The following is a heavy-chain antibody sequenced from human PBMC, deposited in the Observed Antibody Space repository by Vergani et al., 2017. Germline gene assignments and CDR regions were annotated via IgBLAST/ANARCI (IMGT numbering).Heavy chain of an antibody. V-gene: IGHV4-31*03. CDR1: GGSISSGGYY. Sequence: QVQLQESGPGLVKPSQTLSLTCTVSGGSISSGGYYWSWIRQHPGKGLEWIGYIYYSGSTYYNPSLKSRVTISVDTSKNQFSLKLSSVTAADTAVYYCARPKKKSIAALPNNYYYYYMDVWGKGTTVTVSS. CDR3: ARPKKKSIAALPNNYYYYYMDV. D-gene: IGHD6-6*01. CDR2: IYYSGST. J-gene: IGHJ6*03.